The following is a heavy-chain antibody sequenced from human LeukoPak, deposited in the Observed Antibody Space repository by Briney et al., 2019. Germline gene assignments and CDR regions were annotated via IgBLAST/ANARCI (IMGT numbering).Heavy chain of an antibody. Sequence: ASVKVSCKASGYTFNRYGITWVRQAPGQGLEWMGWISGDNGNTNYAQKLPGRATMTTDTSTSTAYMELRSLRSDDTAMYYCARDYGYGVTVMISDDYWGQGTLVTVSS. CDR1: GYTFNRYG. CDR3: ARDYGYGVTVMISDDY. D-gene: IGHD5-12*01. J-gene: IGHJ4*02. CDR2: ISGDNGNT. V-gene: IGHV1-18*01.